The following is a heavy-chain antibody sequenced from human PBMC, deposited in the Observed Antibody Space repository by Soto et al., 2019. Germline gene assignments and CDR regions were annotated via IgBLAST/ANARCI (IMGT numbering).Heavy chain of an antibody. CDR2: IVPIFGTA. V-gene: IGHV1-69*06. Sequence: QVQLVQSGAEVKKPGSSVKVSCKASGGTFSSYAISWVRQAPGQGLEWMGGIVPIFGTANYAQKFQGRVTITADKFTSTAYMELSSLRSEDTAVYYCASSTYDPDRGYYYYGMDVWGQGTTVTVSS. D-gene: IGHD3-10*01. CDR3: ASSTYDPDRGYYYYGMDV. J-gene: IGHJ6*02. CDR1: GGTFSSYA.